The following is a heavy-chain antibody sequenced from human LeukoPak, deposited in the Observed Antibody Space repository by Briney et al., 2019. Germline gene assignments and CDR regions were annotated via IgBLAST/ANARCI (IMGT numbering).Heavy chain of an antibody. D-gene: IGHD5-18*01. Sequence: GGSLRLSCAASGFTLSSYAMSWVRQAPGKGLEWVSAISGSGGSTYYADSVKGRFTISRDNSKNTLYLQMNSLRAEDTAVYSCAPARLWLLGWGQGTLVTVSS. CDR2: ISGSGGST. CDR1: GFTLSSYA. V-gene: IGHV3-23*01. CDR3: APARLWLLG. J-gene: IGHJ4*02.